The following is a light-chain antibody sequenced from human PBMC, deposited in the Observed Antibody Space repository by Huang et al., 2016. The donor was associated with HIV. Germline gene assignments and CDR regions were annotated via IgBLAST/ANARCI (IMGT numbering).Light chain of an antibody. CDR2: STS. V-gene: IGKV1-12*01. CDR1: QGIGTW. CDR3: QQANSFPYT. Sequence: DIQLTQSPSSVSASVGDRVPITCRASQGIGTWLAWYQQKPGKAPKLLIYSTSSLQSGVPARFSGSGSGADFTLTINSLQPEDFATYYCQQANSFPYTFGQGTKLEIK. J-gene: IGKJ2*01.